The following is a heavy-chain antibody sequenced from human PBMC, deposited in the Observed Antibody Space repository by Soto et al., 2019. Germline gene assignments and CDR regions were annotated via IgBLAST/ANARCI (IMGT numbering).Heavy chain of an antibody. CDR2: TYYRSKWYN. J-gene: IGHJ4*02. CDR1: GDSVSSSSVT. V-gene: IGHV6-1*01. CDR3: VRLIGNSCLDS. Sequence: SQTLSLTCAISGDSVSSSSVTWNWIRQSPSRGLEWLGRTYYRSKWYNDYAESVKSRITINPDTSKNQFSLHLNSVTPEDTAVYYCVRLIGNSCLDSWRQGTLVTVSS. D-gene: IGHD1-26*01.